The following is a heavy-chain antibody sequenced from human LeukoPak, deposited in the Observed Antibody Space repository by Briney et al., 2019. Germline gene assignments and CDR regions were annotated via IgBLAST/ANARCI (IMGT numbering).Heavy chain of an antibody. D-gene: IGHD6-19*01. CDR1: ALTVSNNS. V-gene: IGHV3-21*01. CDR2: ISSSSSYI. J-gene: IGHJ4*02. CDR3: ARGSRYSSV. Sequence: PRTSLRLSSAASALTVSNNSMHCVRQPPRNHTDTVPSISSSSSYIYYADSVKGRFTISRDNAKNALYLQLNSLRAEDTAVYYCARGSRYSSVWGQGTLVTVPS.